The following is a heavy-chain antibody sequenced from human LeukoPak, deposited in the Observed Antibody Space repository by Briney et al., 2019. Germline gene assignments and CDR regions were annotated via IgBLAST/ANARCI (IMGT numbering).Heavy chain of an antibody. CDR1: GYTFTIYY. D-gene: IGHD5-18*01. Sequence: ASVKVSFKASGYTFTIYYMHWVRQAPGPGLEWMGIINPSGGSTSYVHTFQGRVTMTRNMSRSTVYMKLSSLRSEDRAVYYCARFGGYGSRLAAAFDIWGQGTMVTVCS. CDR2: INPSGGST. CDR3: ARFGGYGSRLAAAFDI. V-gene: IGHV1-46*01. J-gene: IGHJ3*02.